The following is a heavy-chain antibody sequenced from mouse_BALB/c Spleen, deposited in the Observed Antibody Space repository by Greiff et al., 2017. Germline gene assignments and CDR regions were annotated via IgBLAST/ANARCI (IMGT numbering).Heavy chain of an antibody. CDR2: IYPGDGDT. CDR1: GYTFTSYW. J-gene: IGHJ4*01. V-gene: IGHV1-87*01. Sequence: QVHVKQSGAELARPGASVKLSCKASGYTFTSYWMQWVKQRPGQGLGWIGSIYPGDGDTRYTQKFKGKATLTADKSSSTAYMQLSSLASEDSAVFYCARRDVPDAMDYWGQGTSVTVSS. CDR3: ARRDVPDAMDY. D-gene: IGHD3-3*01.